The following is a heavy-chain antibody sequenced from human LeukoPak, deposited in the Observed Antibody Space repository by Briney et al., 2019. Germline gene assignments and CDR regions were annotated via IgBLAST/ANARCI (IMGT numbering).Heavy chain of an antibody. V-gene: IGHV4-39*01. Sequence: SETLSLTCTVSGGSISSSSYYWGWIRQPPGKGLEWIGSIYYSGSTYYNPSLKSRVTISVDTSKNQFSLKLSSVTAADTAVYYCARYSIAGATTVDYWGQGTLVTVSS. D-gene: IGHD1-26*01. J-gene: IGHJ4*02. CDR1: GGSISSSSYY. CDR3: ARYSIAGATTVDY. CDR2: IYYSGST.